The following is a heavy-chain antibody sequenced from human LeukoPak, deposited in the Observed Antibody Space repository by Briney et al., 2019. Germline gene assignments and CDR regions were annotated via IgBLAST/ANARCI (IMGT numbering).Heavy chain of an antibody. Sequence: SETLSLTCTVSGGSISSGGYYWSWIRQHPGKGLEWIGYIYYSGSTYYNPSLRSRVTISVDTSKNQFSLKLSSVTAADTAVYYCARDLLGVRGLSWFDPWGQGTPVTVSS. CDR1: GGSISSGGYY. V-gene: IGHV4-31*03. D-gene: IGHD3-10*01. CDR3: ARDLLGVRGLSWFDP. CDR2: IYYSGST. J-gene: IGHJ5*02.